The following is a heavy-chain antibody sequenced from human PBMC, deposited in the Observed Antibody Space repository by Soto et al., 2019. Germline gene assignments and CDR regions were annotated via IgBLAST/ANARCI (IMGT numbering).Heavy chain of an antibody. V-gene: IGHV4-31*11. CDR2: IYYSGST. J-gene: IGHJ5*02. Sequence: SETQSLTYAVSCGYIISGGYYWSWIRQHPGKGLEWIGYIYYSGSTYYNPSLKSRVTISVDTSKNQFSLKLSSVTAADTAVYYCARSIDPWGQGTLVTVSS. CDR3: ARSIDP. CDR1: CGYIISGGYY.